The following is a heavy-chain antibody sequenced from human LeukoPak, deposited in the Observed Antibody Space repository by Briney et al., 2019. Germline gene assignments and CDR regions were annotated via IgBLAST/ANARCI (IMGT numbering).Heavy chain of an antibody. V-gene: IGHV4-59*01. CDR2: IYYSGST. CDR1: GGSISSYY. CDR3: ARVFYGSGSSFWLDS. J-gene: IGHJ5*01. D-gene: IGHD3-10*01. Sequence: SETLSLTCTVSGGSISSYYWSWIRQPPGKGLEWIGYIYYSGSTNYNPSLKSRVTISVDTSKNQFSLKLSSVTAADTATYYCARVFYGSGSSFWLDSWGQGTLVTVSS.